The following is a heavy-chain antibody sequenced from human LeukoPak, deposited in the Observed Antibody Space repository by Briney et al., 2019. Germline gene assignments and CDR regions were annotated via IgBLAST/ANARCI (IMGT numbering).Heavy chain of an antibody. J-gene: IGHJ5*02. Sequence: GASVKVSCKASGYTFTGYYMHWVRQAPGQGLEWMGWINPNSGGTNYAQKFQGRVTMTRDTSNSTAYMELSRLRSDDTAVYYCARDAFWSGYYNSPFDPWGQGTLVTVSS. V-gene: IGHV1-2*02. CDR3: ARDAFWSGYYNSPFDP. D-gene: IGHD3-3*01. CDR1: GYTFTGYY. CDR2: INPNSGGT.